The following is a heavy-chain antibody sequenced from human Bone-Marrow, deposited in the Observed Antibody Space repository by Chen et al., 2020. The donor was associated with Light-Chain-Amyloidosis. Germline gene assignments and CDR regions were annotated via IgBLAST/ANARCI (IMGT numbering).Heavy chain of an antibody. D-gene: IGHD3-10*01. J-gene: IGHJ3*02. V-gene: IGHV1-45*02. Sequence: QMQLVQSGAEVKKTGSSVKVSCKASGYTFTYRYLHWVRQAPGQALEWMGWITPFNGNTNYAQKFQDRVTITRDRSMSTAYMELSSLRSEDTAMYYCARSASFDSGSDAFDIWGQGTMVTVSS. CDR1: GYTFTYRY. CDR2: ITPFNGNT. CDR3: ARSASFDSGSDAFDI.